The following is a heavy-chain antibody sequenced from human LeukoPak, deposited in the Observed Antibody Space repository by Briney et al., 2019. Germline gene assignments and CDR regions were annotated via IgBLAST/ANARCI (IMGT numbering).Heavy chain of an antibody. Sequence: GASVKVSCKASGYIFTGYYMHWVRQAPGQGLEWMGWINPNGGGTNYAQKFQGRVTMTRDTSVNTAYMELSRLRSDDTAVYYCARALFYSTGSKSNRVDYWGQGTLVTVSS. J-gene: IGHJ4*02. V-gene: IGHV1-2*02. CDR3: ARALFYSTGSKSNRVDY. D-gene: IGHD1-1*01. CDR1: GYIFTGYY. CDR2: INPNGGGT.